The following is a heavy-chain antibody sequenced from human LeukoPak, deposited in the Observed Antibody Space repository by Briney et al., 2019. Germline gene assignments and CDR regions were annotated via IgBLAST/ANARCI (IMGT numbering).Heavy chain of an antibody. V-gene: IGHV4-4*07. Sequence: PSETLSLTCTVSGGSISSYYWSWIRQPAGKGLEWIGRIYTIGSTNYNPSLKSRVTMSVDTSKNQFSLKLSSVTAADTAVYYCARDLGGILTGYSSGYYYYMDVWGKGTTVTVSS. J-gene: IGHJ6*03. CDR2: IYTIGST. CDR3: ARDLGGILTGYSSGYYYYMDV. D-gene: IGHD3-9*01. CDR1: GGSISSYY.